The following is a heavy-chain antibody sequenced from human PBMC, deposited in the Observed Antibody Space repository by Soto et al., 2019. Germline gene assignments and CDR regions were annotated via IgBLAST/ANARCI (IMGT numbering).Heavy chain of an antibody. Sequence: QVQLVESGGGVVQPGRSLRLSCAASGFTFSSYGMHWVRQAPGKGLEWVAVISYDGSNKYYADSVKGRFTISRDNSKNTLYLQMNSLRAEDTAGDYCAKGFHSSSWYSDWFDPWGQGTLVTVSS. CDR1: GFTFSSYG. J-gene: IGHJ5*02. V-gene: IGHV3-30*18. CDR2: ISYDGSNK. CDR3: AKGFHSSSWYSDWFDP. D-gene: IGHD6-13*01.